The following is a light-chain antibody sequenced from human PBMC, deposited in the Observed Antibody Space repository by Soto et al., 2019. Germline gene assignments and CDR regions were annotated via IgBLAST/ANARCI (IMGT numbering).Light chain of an antibody. Sequence: QSVLTQPASVSGSPGQSITISCTGTISDVGGYNYVSWYQQHPGKAPKLLIYDVSNRPSGVSNRFSVSKSGNTASLTISGLQAADEAEYYCSSYTTSNTQVFGTGTKVTVL. CDR1: ISDVGGYNY. CDR2: DVS. V-gene: IGLV2-14*01. J-gene: IGLJ1*01. CDR3: SSYTTSNTQV.